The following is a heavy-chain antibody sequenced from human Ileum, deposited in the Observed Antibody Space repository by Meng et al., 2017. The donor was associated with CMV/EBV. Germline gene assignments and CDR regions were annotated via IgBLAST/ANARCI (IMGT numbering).Heavy chain of an antibody. CDR1: GGSIRNYY. Sequence: QGRLQESGPGLVKPSGTRSLTGPVSGGSIRNYYWSWSRQPAGKGLEWIGRIYTGGSPNYNPSLYSRVTMSLDTSKNQFSLKLNSVTAADTAVYYCARLNYYDSREFDYWGQGTLVTVSS. J-gene: IGHJ4*02. CDR3: ARLNYYDSREFDY. V-gene: IGHV4-4*07. D-gene: IGHD3-22*01. CDR2: IYTGGSP.